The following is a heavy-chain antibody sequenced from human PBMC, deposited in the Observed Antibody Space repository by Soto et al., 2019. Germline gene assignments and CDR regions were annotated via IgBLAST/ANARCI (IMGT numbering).Heavy chain of an antibody. CDR1: GFTFSRNT. D-gene: IGHD3-3*02. CDR3: VKDEGIEAMDV. CDR2: ITSSGSYV. J-gene: IGHJ6*02. V-gene: IGHV3-21*01. Sequence: GGSLRLSCVTSGFTFSRNTMNWVRQAPGKGLEWVASITSSGSYVYYADSVKGRFSASRDNAKSSLSLQMDSLRPDDTAIYFCVKDEGIEAMDVWGQGTTVTVSS.